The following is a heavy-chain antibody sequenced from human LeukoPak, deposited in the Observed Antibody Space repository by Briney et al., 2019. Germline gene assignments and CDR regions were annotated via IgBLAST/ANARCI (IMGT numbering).Heavy chain of an antibody. CDR2: ISYDGGTK. J-gene: IGHJ4*02. CDR3: AKDHYWSIDY. D-gene: IGHD3-3*01. Sequence: GGSLRLSCAASGFSFSDYTMHWVRQAPGKGLEWAAVISYDGGTKYYADSVKGRFTISRDIAKNTLYLQMNSLRAEDTGVYYCAKDHYWSIDYWGRGTLVTVSS. V-gene: IGHV3-30-3*01. CDR1: GFSFSDYT.